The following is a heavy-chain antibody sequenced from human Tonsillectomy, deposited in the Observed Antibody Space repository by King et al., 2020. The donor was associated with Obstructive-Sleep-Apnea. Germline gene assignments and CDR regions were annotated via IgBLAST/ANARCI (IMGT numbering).Heavy chain of an antibody. D-gene: IGHD3-22*01. CDR3: ASFSSGYFYYFDY. J-gene: IGHJ4*02. V-gene: IGHV4-59*08. Sequence: VQLQESGPGLVKPSETLSLTCTVSGGSISSNNWSWFRQPPGKGLEWIGYIYNTGGTNYNPSLKSRVTISVDTSKNQFSLKLRSVTAADTAVYYCASFSSGYFYYFDYWGQGTLVTVSS. CDR2: IYNTGGT. CDR1: GGSISSNN.